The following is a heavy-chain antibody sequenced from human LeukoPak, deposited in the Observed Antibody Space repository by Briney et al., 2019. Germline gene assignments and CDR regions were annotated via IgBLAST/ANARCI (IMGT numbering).Heavy chain of an antibody. J-gene: IGHJ6*02. V-gene: IGHV4-30-2*01. CDR3: ASASSNYGMDV. Sequence: SETLSLTCAVSGGSISSGGYSWSWIRQPPGKGLEWIGYIYHSGSTYYNPSLKSRVTISVDRSKNQFSLKLSSVTAADTAVYYCASASSNYGMDVWGQGTTVTVSS. CDR1: GGSISSGGYS. CDR2: IYHSGST. D-gene: IGHD6-6*01.